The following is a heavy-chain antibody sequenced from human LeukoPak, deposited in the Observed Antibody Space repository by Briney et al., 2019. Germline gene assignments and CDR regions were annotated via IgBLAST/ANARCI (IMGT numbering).Heavy chain of an antibody. CDR2: ISSSGSTI. V-gene: IGHV3-48*03. CDR3: AREREDTAAYDY. CDR1: GFTFSSYE. J-gene: IGHJ4*02. Sequence: GGSLRLSCAASGFTFSSYEMNWVRQAPGKGLEGVSYISSSGSTIYYADSVKGRFTISRDNAKNSLYLQMNSLRAEDTAVYYCAREREDTAAYDYWGQGTLVTVSS. D-gene: IGHD5-18*01.